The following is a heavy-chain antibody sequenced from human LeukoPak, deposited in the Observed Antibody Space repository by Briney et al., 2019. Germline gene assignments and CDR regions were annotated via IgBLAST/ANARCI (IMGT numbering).Heavy chain of an antibody. V-gene: IGHV4-30-4*07. CDR3: ARGIGGATYQNYYYYMDV. CDR1: GGSISSGGYS. Sequence: PSETLSLTCAVSGGSISSGGYSWSWIRQPPGKGLEWIGYIYYSGSTYYNPSLKSRVTISVDTSKNQFSLKLSSVTAADTAVYYCARGIGGATYQNYYYYMDVWGKGTTVTVSS. D-gene: IGHD1-26*01. J-gene: IGHJ6*03. CDR2: IYYSGST.